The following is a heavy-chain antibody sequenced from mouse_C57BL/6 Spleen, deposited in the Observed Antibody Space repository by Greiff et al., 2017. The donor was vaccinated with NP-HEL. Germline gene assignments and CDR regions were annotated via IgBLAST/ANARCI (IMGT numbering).Heavy chain of an antibody. CDR2: INPNFGTP. V-gene: IGHV1-39*01. J-gene: IGHJ2*01. D-gene: IGHD1-1*01. CDR3: ARKEGYGSSLDY. Sequence: VQLQQSGPELVKPGASVKISCKASGYSFTDYHMNWVKQSNGTSLEWIGVINPNFGTPSYNQKFKGKATLTVDQSSSTAYMQLNSLTSEDAAVYYCARKEGYGSSLDYWGKGTTLTVSS. CDR1: GYSFTDYH.